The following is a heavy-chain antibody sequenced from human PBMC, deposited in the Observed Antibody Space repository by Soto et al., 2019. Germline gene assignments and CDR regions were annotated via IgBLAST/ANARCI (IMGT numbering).Heavy chain of an antibody. Sequence: EVQLVESGGGLVQPGRSLRLSCAASGFTFDSYAMHWVRQAPGKGLEWVSGITWNSGSVFYADSVKGRFTISRDSAKNPRYPQTTSLRAEATSLYDCTRAATPQHSGAGRLYHTHTPSFFDYWGQGAHVTVSS. J-gene: IGHJ4*02. V-gene: IGHV3-9*01. CDR3: TRAATPQHSGAGRLYHTHTPSFFDY. CDR2: ITWNSGSV. D-gene: IGHD1-1*01. CDR1: GFTFDSYA.